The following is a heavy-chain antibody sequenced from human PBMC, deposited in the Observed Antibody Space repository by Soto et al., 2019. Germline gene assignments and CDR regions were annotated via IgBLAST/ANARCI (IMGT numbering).Heavy chain of an antibody. D-gene: IGHD2-15*01. V-gene: IGHV3-23*01. J-gene: IGHJ4*02. CDR2: VSIGGST. Sequence: DVQLLESGGGLVQPEGSLRLSCAASGFTFSSYAMGWVRQRPGKGLEWVAVVSIGGSTHYADSVRGRFTISRDNSKNTLSLQMNSLTAEDTAVYCCAKRRGAGGHFDYWGQGALVTVSS. CDR3: AKRRGAGGHFDY. CDR1: GFTFSSYA.